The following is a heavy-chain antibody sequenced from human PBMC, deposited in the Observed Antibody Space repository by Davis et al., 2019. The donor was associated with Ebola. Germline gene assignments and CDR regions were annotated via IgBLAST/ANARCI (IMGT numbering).Heavy chain of an antibody. D-gene: IGHD3-22*01. CDR3: ARHTAYYYDSSGYYAHWYFDL. V-gene: IGHV4-39*01. CDR2: IYYSGST. CDR1: GGSISSSSYY. Sequence: MPSETLSLTCTVSGGSISSSSYYWGWIRQPPGKGLEWIGSIYYSGSTYYNPSLKSRVTISVDTSKNQFSLKLSSVTAADTAVYYCARHTAYYYDSSGYYAHWYFDLWGRGTLVTVSS. J-gene: IGHJ2*01.